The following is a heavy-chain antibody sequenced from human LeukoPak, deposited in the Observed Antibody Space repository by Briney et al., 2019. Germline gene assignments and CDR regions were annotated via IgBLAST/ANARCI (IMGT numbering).Heavy chain of an antibody. J-gene: IGHJ4*02. V-gene: IGHV5-51*01. CDR1: GYSFTSYW. D-gene: IGHD6-6*01. CDR2: IYPGDSDT. CDR3: ARAPVMQLVGIDY. Sequence: HGESLNISCKGSGYSFTSYWIGWVRQMPGKGLEWMGIIYPGDSDTRYSPSFQGQVTISADKSISTAYLQWSSLKASDTAMYYCARAPVMQLVGIDYWGQGTLVTVSS.